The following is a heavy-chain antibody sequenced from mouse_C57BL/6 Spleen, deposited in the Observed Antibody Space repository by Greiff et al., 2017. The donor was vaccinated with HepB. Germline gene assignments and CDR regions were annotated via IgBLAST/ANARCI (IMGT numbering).Heavy chain of an antibody. CDR3: ARDRNCFDY. CDR2: ISDGGSYT. V-gene: IGHV5-4*01. Sequence: DVKLVESGGGLVKPGGSLKLSCAASGFTFSSYAMSWVRQTPEKRLEWVATISDGGSYTYYPDNVKGRFTISRDNAKNNLYLQMSHLKSEETAMYYCARDRNCFDYWGQGTTLTVSS. CDR1: GFTFSSYA. J-gene: IGHJ2*01. D-gene: IGHD2-1*01.